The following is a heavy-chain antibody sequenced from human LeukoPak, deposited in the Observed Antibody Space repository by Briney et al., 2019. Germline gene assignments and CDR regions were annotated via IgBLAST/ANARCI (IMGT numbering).Heavy chain of an antibody. CDR3: ARERGHQLLPPTWTHTGIFDF. V-gene: IGHV4-38-2*02. CDR2: LHHPDIT. J-gene: IGHJ4*02. CDR1: GYFINDGYF. Sequence: SETLSLTCAVSGYFINDGYFWAWLRQPPGKGLEWIATLHHPDITHYNPSLDSRVTISLDRSKNQFSLRLISVTAADTAIYYCARERGHQLLPPTWTHTGIFDFWGQGSLVTVSS. D-gene: IGHD2-8*02.